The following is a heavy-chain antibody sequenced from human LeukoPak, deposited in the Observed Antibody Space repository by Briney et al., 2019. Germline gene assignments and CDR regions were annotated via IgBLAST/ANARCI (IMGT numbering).Heavy chain of an antibody. V-gene: IGHV3-23*01. J-gene: IGHJ4*02. CDR1: GFTFSNYA. CDR3: AKQVAHGTSYENYFDY. CDR2: ISGSGGST. D-gene: IGHD1-26*01. Sequence: GGSLRLSCAASGFTFSNYAMSWVRQAPGKGLEWVSAISGSGGSTSYADSVKGRFTISRDTSKSTLYLQMNSLRAEDTAIYYCAKQVAHGTSYENYFDYWGQGTLVTVSS.